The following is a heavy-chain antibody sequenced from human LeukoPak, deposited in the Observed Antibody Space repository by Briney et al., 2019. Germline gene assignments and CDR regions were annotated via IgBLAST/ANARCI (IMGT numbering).Heavy chain of an antibody. Sequence: PGGALRLSCAASGFNLISDAMSWVRHAPGNGLEGVSATRGSGGSTYYAASVRGRFTISRDNSKSTLYLQMNSLRAEDTAVYYCAKEDFGKQLVPFDYWGQGTLVTVSS. CDR2: TRGSGGST. D-gene: IGHD6-6*01. V-gene: IGHV3-23*01. CDR1: GFNLISDA. CDR3: AKEDFGKQLVPFDY. J-gene: IGHJ4*02.